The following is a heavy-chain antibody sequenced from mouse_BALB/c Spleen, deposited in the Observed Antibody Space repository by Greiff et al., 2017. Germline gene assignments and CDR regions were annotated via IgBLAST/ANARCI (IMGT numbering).Heavy chain of an antibody. V-gene: IGHV5-12-2*01. CDR2: ISNGGGST. CDR3: AQLGRGAMDY. Sequence: EVKVVESGGGLVQPGGSLKLSCAASGFTFSSYTMSWVRQTPEKRLEWVAYISNGGGSTYYPDTVKGRFTISRDNAKNTLYLQMSSLKSEDTAMYYCAQLGRGAMDYWGQGTSVTVSS. CDR1: GFTFSSYT. D-gene: IGHD4-1*02. J-gene: IGHJ4*01.